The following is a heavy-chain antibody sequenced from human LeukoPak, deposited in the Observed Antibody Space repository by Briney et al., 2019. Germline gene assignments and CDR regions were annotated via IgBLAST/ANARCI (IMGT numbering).Heavy chain of an antibody. V-gene: IGHV1-24*01. D-gene: IGHD3-22*01. CDR2: FDPEDGET. Sequence: ASVKVSCKVSGYTLTELSMHWVRQAPGKGLEWMGGFDPEDGETIYAQRFQGRVTITADKSTSTAYMDLSSLRSEDTALYYCARTRHTPYDSSGYYYRPFDYWGQGTLVTVSS. CDR1: GYTLTELS. CDR3: ARTRHTPYDSSGYYYRPFDY. J-gene: IGHJ4*02.